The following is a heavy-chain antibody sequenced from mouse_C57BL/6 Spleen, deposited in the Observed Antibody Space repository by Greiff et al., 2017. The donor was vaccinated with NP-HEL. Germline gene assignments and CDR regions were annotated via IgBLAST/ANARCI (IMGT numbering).Heavy chain of an antibody. V-gene: IGHV1-81*01. D-gene: IGHD1-1*01. CDR1: GYTFTSYG. J-gene: IGHJ2*01. CDR2: IYPRSGNT. Sequence: VQLQQPGAELVKPGASVKLSCKASGYTFTSYGISWVKQRTGQGLEWIGEIYPRSGNTYYNEKFKGKATLTADKSSSTAYMELRSLTSEDSAVYFCALDYYGSSYDYWGQGTTLTVSS. CDR3: ALDYYGSSYDY.